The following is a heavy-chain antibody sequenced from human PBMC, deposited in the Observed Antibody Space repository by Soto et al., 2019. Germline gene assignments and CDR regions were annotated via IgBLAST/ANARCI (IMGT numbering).Heavy chain of an antibody. Sequence: EVQLVESGGGLVQTGGSLRLSCAASGFNFSVYWRHWVRQAPGKGLVWVSRINSTGNTTKYADSVKGRFTISRDNAKNTWYLQINSLRAEDTAIFSCTFGDSSKLIDYWGQRTLVLVSS. V-gene: IGHV3-74*03. CDR3: TFGDSSKLIDY. CDR2: INSTGNTT. D-gene: IGHD4-17*01. J-gene: IGHJ4*02. CDR1: GFNFSVYW.